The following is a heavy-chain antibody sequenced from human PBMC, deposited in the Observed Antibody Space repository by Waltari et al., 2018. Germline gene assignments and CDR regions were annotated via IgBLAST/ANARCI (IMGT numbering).Heavy chain of an antibody. CDR1: GGSISSGGYY. V-gene: IGHV4-31*03. CDR2: IYYSGST. J-gene: IGHJ4*02. D-gene: IGHD6-13*01. Sequence: QVQLQESGPGLVKPSQTLSLTCTVSGGSISSGGYYWSWSRQHPVKGLEWIGYIYYSGSTDYNPSLKMRVTISVDTSKNQFSLKLSSVTAADTAVYYCAGSGYSSSWLFDYWGQGTLVTVSS. CDR3: AGSGYSSSWLFDY.